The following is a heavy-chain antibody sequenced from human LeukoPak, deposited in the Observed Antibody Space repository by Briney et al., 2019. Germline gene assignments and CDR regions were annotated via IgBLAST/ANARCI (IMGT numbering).Heavy chain of an antibody. V-gene: IGHV4-4*07. CDR3: ARDKLYDSSGYYSLVAFDI. J-gene: IGHJ3*02. CDR1: GGSISSYY. Sequence: SETLSLTCTVSGGSISSYYWSWIRQPAGKGLEWIGRIYTSGSTNYNPSLKSRVTMSVDTSKNQFSLKLSSVTAADTAVYYCARDKLYDSSGYYSLVAFDIWGQGTMATVSS. CDR2: IYTSGST. D-gene: IGHD3-22*01.